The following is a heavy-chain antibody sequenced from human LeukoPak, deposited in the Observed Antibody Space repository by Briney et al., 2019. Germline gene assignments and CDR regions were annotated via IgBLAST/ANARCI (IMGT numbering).Heavy chain of an antibody. V-gene: IGHV1-69-2*01. CDR1: GYTFTDYY. D-gene: IGHD2-2*01. CDR2: VDPEDGET. CDR3: ATAYQLLDY. J-gene: IGHJ4*02. Sequence: GASVKVSCKASGYTFTDYYMHWVQQAPGKGLEWMGRVDPEDGETIYAEKFQGRVTITADTSTDTAYMELSSLRSEDTAVYYCATAYQLLDYWGQGTLVTVSS.